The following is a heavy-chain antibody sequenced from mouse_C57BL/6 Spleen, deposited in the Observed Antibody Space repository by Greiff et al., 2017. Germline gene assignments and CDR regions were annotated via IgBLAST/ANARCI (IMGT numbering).Heavy chain of an antibody. CDR1: GYTFTSYW. V-gene: IGHV1-64*01. D-gene: IGHD1-1*01. CDR3: GRDYGSSNWYFDV. J-gene: IGHJ1*03. CDR2: IHPNSGST. Sequence: QVQLQQPGAELVNPGASVKLSCKASGYTFTSYWMHWVKQRPGQGLEWIGMIHPNSGSTNYNEKFKSKATLTVDKSSSTAYMQLSSLTSEDSAVYYCGRDYGSSNWYFDVWGTGTTVTVSS.